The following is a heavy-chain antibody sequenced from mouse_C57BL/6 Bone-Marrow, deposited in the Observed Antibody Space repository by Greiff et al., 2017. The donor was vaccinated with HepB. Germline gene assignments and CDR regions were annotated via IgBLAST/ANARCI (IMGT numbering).Heavy chain of an antibody. CDR2: IRLKSDNYAT. Sequence: EVKLEESGGGLVQPGGSMKLSCVASGFTFSNYWMNWVRQSPEKGLEWVAQIRLKSDNYATHYAESVKGRFTISRDDSKSSVYLQMNNLRAEDTGIYYCKYDSLYAMDYWGQGTSVTVSS. J-gene: IGHJ4*01. D-gene: IGHD2-4*01. CDR1: GFTFSNYW. CDR3: KYDSLYAMDY. V-gene: IGHV6-3*01.